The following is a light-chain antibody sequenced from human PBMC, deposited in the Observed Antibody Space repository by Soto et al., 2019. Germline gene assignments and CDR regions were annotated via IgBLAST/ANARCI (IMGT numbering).Light chain of an antibody. Sequence: QSVLTQPASVSGSPGQSVTISCTGTSSDIGAYDYVSWYQQHPGKAPKLVIYDVSSRPSGVSDRFSASKSGNTASLTISGLQAEDEADYYCSAYVSTPSAVVFGGGTQLTVL. V-gene: IGLV2-14*01. CDR1: SSDIGAYDY. CDR3: SAYVSTPSAVV. CDR2: DVS. J-gene: IGLJ2*01.